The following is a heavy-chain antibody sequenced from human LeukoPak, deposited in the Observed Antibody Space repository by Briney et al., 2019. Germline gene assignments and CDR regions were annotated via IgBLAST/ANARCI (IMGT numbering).Heavy chain of an antibody. CDR1: GYTFTGYY. D-gene: IGHD2-21*01. Sequence: ASVKVSCKASGYTFTGYYMHWVRQAPGQGLERMGWINPNSGGTNYAQKFQGRVTMTRDTSISTAYMELSRLRSDDTAVYYCAADVYCGGDCYDYWGQGTLVTVSS. V-gene: IGHV1-2*02. CDR2: INPNSGGT. CDR3: AADVYCGGDCYDY. J-gene: IGHJ4*02.